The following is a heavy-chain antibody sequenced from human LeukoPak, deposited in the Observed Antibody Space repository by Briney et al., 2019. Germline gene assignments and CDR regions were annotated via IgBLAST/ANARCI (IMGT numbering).Heavy chain of an antibody. V-gene: IGHV4-59*08. J-gene: IGHJ4*02. CDR1: GGSISSYY. D-gene: IGHD3-10*01. CDR2: IYYSGST. Sequence: SETLSLTCTVSGGSISSYYWSWIRQPPGKRLEWIGYIYYSGSTNYNPSLKSRVTISVDTSKNQFSLKLSSVTAADTAVYYCALYYYGSGSFDYWGQGTLVTVSS. CDR3: ALYYYGSGSFDY.